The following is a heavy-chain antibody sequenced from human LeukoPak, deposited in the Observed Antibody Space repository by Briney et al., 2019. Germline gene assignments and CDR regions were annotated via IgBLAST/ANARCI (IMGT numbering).Heavy chain of an antibody. CDR3: ARVPPGGIVVVPAAIGDYYYYYYMDV. D-gene: IGHD2-2*01. V-gene: IGHV1-69*13. CDR1: GGTFSSYA. CDR2: IIPIFGTA. J-gene: IGHJ6*03. Sequence: ASVKVSCKASGGTFSSYAISWVRQAPGQGLEWMGGIIPIFGTANYAQKFQGRVRITADESTSTAYMELSSLRSEDTAVYYCARVPPGGIVVVPAAIGDYYYYYYMDVWGKGTTVTVSS.